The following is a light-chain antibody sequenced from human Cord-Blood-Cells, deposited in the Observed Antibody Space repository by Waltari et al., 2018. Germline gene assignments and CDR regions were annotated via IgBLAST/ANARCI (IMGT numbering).Light chain of an antibody. Sequence: QFALTQPASVSGSPGQSITISCTGTSIDVGGYNYVSWYQQHPGKAPKLMIYDVSNRPSGVSNRFSGSKSGNTASLTISGLQAEDEADYYCSSYTSSSTVVFGGGTKLTVL. CDR2: DVS. V-gene: IGLV2-14*01. J-gene: IGLJ2*01. CDR1: SIDVGGYNY. CDR3: SSYTSSSTVV.